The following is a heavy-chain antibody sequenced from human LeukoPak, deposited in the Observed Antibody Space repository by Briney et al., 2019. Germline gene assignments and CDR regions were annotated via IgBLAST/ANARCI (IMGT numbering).Heavy chain of an antibody. CDR1: GYTFTSYD. Sequence: ASVKVSFKASGYTFTSYDINWVRQATGQGLEWMGWMNPNSGNTGYAQKFQGRGTMTRNTSISTTYMELSSLRSEDTAVYYCARCRELRYYYYGMDVWGQGTTVTVSS. CDR2: MNPNSGNT. D-gene: IGHD3-10*01. J-gene: IGHJ6*02. CDR3: ARCRELRYYYYGMDV. V-gene: IGHV1-8*01.